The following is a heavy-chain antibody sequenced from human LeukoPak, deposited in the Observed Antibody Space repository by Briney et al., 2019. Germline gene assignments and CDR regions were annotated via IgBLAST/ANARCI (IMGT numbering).Heavy chain of an antibody. V-gene: IGHV3-23*01. CDR2: ISASGDNT. D-gene: IGHD6-19*01. J-gene: IGHJ4*02. CDR1: GFTFSSYA. Sequence: GGSLRLSCAASGFTFSSYAMTWVRQAPGQGLEWVSAISASGDNTYYADSVKGRFTISRDNSKYTLYLQINSLRAEDTAVYYCAKDSTGVAATDYWGQGTLVTVSS. CDR3: AKDSTGVAATDY.